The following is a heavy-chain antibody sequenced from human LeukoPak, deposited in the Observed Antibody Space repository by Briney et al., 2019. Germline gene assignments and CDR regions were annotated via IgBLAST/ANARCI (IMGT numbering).Heavy chain of an antibody. J-gene: IGHJ5*02. Sequence: PSETLSLTCTVSGGSISSGSYYWSWIRQPAGKGLEWIGRIYTSGSTNYNPSLKSRVTISVDTSKNQFSLKLSSVTAADTAVYYCARVYCGGDCYSDRGWFDPWGQGTLVTVSS. CDR1: GGSISSGSYY. V-gene: IGHV4-61*02. CDR2: IYTSGST. D-gene: IGHD2-21*02. CDR3: ARVYCGGDCYSDRGWFDP.